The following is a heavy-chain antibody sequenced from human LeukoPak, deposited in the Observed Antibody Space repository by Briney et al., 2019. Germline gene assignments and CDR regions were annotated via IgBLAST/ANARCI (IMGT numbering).Heavy chain of an antibody. V-gene: IGHV3-30*01. CDR1: GFTFSSYA. J-gene: IGHJ4*02. Sequence: PGRSLRLSCAASGFTFSSYAMHWVRQAPGRGLEWVAVISYDGSNKYYADSVKGRFTISRDNSKNTLYLQMNSLRAEDTAVYYCARAPTHKGDYLYYFDYWGQGTLVTVSS. CDR2: ISYDGSNK. D-gene: IGHD4-17*01. CDR3: ARAPTHKGDYLYYFDY.